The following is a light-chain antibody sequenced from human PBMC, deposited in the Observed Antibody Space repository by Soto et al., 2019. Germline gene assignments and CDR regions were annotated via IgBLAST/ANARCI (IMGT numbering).Light chain of an antibody. Sequence: QSALTQPASVSGSPGQSSTISYTGTSSDVGSYNLVSWYQQHPGKAPKLMIYEGSKRPSGVSNRFSGSKSGNTASLTISGLQAEDEADYYCCSYAGSSTWVFGTGTQLTVL. J-gene: IGLJ1*01. CDR2: EGS. CDR3: CSYAGSSTWV. CDR1: SSDVGSYNL. V-gene: IGLV2-23*01.